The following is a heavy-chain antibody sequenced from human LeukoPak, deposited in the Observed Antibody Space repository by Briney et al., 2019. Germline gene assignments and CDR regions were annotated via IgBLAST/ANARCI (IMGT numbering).Heavy chain of an antibody. CDR1: GGSISSYY. CDR3: ARVTGYMTEDYFDY. CDR2: IYYSGST. V-gene: IGHV4-59*01. Sequence: PSETLSLTCTVSGGSISSYYWSWIRQPPGKGLEWIGYIYYSGSTNYNPSLKSRVTISVDTSKNQFSLRLSSVTAADTAVYYCARVTGYMTEDYFDYWGQGTLITVSS. D-gene: IGHD6-13*01. J-gene: IGHJ4*02.